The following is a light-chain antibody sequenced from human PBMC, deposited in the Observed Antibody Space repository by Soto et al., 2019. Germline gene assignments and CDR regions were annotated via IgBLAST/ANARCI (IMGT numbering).Light chain of an antibody. CDR2: DVS. CDR1: SSDVGGYNY. J-gene: IGLJ2*01. Sequence: QSALTQPASVSGSPGQSITISCTGTSSDVGGYNYVSWYQQHPGKAPKLMIYDVSNRPSVVSNRFSGSKSGNTASLTISGLHSEDEADYCCSSSTSSSTVVFGGGTKVTVL. CDR3: SSSTSSSTVV. V-gene: IGLV2-14*01.